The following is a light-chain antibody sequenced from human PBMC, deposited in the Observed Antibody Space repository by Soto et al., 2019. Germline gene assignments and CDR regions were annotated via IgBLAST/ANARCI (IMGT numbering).Light chain of an antibody. CDR1: QGISSY. V-gene: IGKV1-9*01. CDR3: QQLMSYPIT. Sequence: DIQLAQSPSLLSASVGDGVTITCRASQGISSYLAWYQQKPRKAPEVLIFGASTLQSGVPSRFSGSGSGTEFTLTISSLQPEDFATYYCQQLMSYPITFGQGTRLENK. J-gene: IGKJ5*01. CDR2: GAS.